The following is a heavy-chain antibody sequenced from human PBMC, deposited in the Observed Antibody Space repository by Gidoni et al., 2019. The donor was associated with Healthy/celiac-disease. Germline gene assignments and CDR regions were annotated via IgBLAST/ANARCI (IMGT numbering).Heavy chain of an antibody. D-gene: IGHD3-10*01. J-gene: IGHJ6*02. Sequence: QFPLQESGTGLVKPSETLSLTCPVSGGSISSYYWSLIRQPPGKGLEWIGYIYYSGSTTYNPSLKSRVTISVDTSKNQFSLKLSFVTAADTAVYYCARETYYYCSGSYYNPAPYYYYGMDVWGQGTTVTVSS. V-gene: IGHV4-59*08. CDR2: IYYSGST. CDR3: ARETYYYCSGSYYNPAPYYYYGMDV. CDR1: GGSISSYY.